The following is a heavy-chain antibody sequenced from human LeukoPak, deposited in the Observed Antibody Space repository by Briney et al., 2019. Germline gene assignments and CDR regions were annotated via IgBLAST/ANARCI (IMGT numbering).Heavy chain of an antibody. CDR2: IYYSGST. J-gene: IGHJ6*02. Sequence: PSGTLSLTCTVSGGSISSSNYYWGWIRQPPGKGLEWIGSIYYSGSTYYNPSLKSGVTISVDTSKNQFSLKLSSVTAADTAVYYCARQSSDILTGYYRGPYYYYGMDVWGQGTTVTVSS. D-gene: IGHD3-9*01. V-gene: IGHV4-39*01. CDR3: ARQSSDILTGYYRGPYYYYGMDV. CDR1: GGSISSSNYY.